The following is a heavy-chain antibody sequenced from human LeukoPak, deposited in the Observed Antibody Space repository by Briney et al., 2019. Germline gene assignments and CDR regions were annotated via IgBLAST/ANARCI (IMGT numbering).Heavy chain of an antibody. CDR3: AKASSGYDEYNWFDP. J-gene: IGHJ5*02. V-gene: IGHV3-30*02. Sequence: GGSLRLSCAASELTFSSCGMHWVRQAPGKGLEWVAFIRYDGSNKYYADSVKGRFTISRDNSKNTLYLQMNSLRAEDTAVYYCAKASSGYDEYNWFDPWGQGTLVTVSS. CDR2: IRYDGSNK. D-gene: IGHD5-12*01. CDR1: ELTFSSCG.